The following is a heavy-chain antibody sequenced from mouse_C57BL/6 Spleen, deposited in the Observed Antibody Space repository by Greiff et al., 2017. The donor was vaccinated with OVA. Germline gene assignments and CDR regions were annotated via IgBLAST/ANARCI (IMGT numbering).Heavy chain of an antibody. CDR3: ASYYGSSYY. CDR1: GYSITSGYY. V-gene: IGHV3-6*01. D-gene: IGHD1-1*01. CDR2: ISYDGSN. J-gene: IGHJ2*01. Sequence: ESGPGLVKPSQSLSLTCSVTGYSITSGYYWNWIRQFPGNKLEWMGYISYDGSNNYNPSLKNRISITRDTSKNQFFLKLNSVTTEDTATYYCASYYGSSYYWGQGTTLTVSS.